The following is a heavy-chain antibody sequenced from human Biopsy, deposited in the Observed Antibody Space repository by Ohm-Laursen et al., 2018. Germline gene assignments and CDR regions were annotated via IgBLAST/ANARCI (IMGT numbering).Heavy chain of an antibody. J-gene: IGHJ6*02. Sequence: TQTLTLTSTLSGFSVNTRGMSVTWIRQPPGKALEWLARIDWDDAKFYRASLKSRLTISKGTSGNHVVLTLSDVDPVDTGTYYCARIPIPIFSAALVYRHRRHLQGLDVWGQGTTVIVSS. CDR2: IDWDDAK. CDR1: GFSVNTRGMS. D-gene: IGHD2-21*01. CDR3: ARIPIPIFSAALVYRHRRHLQGLDV. V-gene: IGHV2-70*16.